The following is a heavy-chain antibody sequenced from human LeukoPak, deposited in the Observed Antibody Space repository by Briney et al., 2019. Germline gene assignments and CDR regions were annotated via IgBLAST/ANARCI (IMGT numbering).Heavy chain of an antibody. D-gene: IGHD2-2*01. CDR1: GFTFRSYS. J-gene: IGHJ4*02. Sequence: GGSLRLSCPASGFTFRSYSMNWVRQAPGKGLEWVSYISSSSSTIYYADSVKGRFTISRDKAKNSLYLQMNSLRAEDTAVYYCAREYCSSTSCLYDYWGQGTLVTVSS. CDR2: ISSSSSTI. CDR3: AREYCSSTSCLYDY. V-gene: IGHV3-48*01.